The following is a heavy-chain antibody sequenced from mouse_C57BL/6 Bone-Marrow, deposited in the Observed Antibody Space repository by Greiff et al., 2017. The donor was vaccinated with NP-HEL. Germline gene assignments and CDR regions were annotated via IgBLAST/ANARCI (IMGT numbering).Heavy chain of an antibody. J-gene: IGHJ4*01. CDR2: IYPGDGDT. Sequence: VKLVESGAELVKPGASVKISCKASGYAFSSYWMNWVKQRPGKGLEWIGQIYPGDGDTNYNGKFKGKATLTADKSSSTAYMQLSSLTSEDSAVYFCARRRYYAMDYWGQGTSVTVSS. V-gene: IGHV1-80*01. CDR3: ARRRYYAMDY. CDR1: GYAFSSYW.